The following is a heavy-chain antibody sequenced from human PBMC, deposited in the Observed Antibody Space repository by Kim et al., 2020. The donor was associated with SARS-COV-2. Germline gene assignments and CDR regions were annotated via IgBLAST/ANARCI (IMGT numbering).Heavy chain of an antibody. Sequence: SETLSLTCTVSGGSISSGGYYWSWIRQHPGKGLERIGYIYYSGSTYYNPSLKSRVTISVDTSKNQFSLKLSSVTAADTAVYYCARVPSRITLVAFDIWGQGTMVTVSS. CDR3: ARVPSRITLVAFDI. CDR1: GGSISSGGYY. CDR2: IYYSGST. J-gene: IGHJ3*02. D-gene: IGHD3-10*01. V-gene: IGHV4-31*03.